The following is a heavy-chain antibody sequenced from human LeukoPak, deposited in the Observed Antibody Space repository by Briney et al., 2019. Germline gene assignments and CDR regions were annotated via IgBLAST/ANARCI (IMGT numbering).Heavy chain of an antibody. D-gene: IGHD2-21*01. CDR2: IGSSGSSGNNI. CDR1: GFSFSGYG. V-gene: IGHV3-48*04. CDR3: ARAPTPYFTYYMDV. Sequence: GSLRLSCAASGFSFSGYGMNWVRQAPGKGLEWISYIGSSGSSGNNIYYAVSVKGRFTTSRDNAKDSLYLQMNSLRAADTAVYYCARAPTPYFTYYMDVWGKGTTVSVSS. J-gene: IGHJ6*03.